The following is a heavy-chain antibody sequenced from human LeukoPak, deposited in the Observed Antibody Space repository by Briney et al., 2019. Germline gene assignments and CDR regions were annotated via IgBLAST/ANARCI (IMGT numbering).Heavy chain of an antibody. J-gene: IGHJ3*02. D-gene: IGHD3-16*01. CDR1: GGSFSGYY. Sequence: SETLSLTCAVYGGSFSGYYWSWIRQPPGKGLEWIGEINHSGSTNYNPSLKSRVTISVDTSKNQFSLKLSSVTAADTAVYYCARQIRSLGDIWGQGTMVTVSS. V-gene: IGHV4-34*01. CDR2: INHSGST. CDR3: ARQIRSLGDI.